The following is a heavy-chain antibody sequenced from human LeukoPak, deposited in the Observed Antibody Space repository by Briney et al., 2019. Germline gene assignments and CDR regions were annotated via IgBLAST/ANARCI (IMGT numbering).Heavy chain of an antibody. Sequence: GGSLRLXCAASGFTXSSYAMSWVRXAPGKXLEWVSAINSGGNTYYADSVKGRFTISRDNSKNTLYLQMDSLRAEDTAAYYXXKRVVGTTVRYFDYWGQGTLVTVSS. V-gene: IGHV3-23*01. CDR2: INSGGNT. CDR3: XKRVVGTTVRYFDY. J-gene: IGHJ4*02. D-gene: IGHD4-17*01. CDR1: GFTXSSYA.